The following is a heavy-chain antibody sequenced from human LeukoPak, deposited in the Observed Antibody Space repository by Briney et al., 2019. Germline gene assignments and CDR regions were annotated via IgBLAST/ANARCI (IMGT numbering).Heavy chain of an antibody. Sequence: SETLSLTCTVSGGSPSSGGYYWSWIRQHPGKGLERIGYIYYSGLTYYNPSLGSPVTVSLHTSTNPFPLKLTSVTAADTAVYYCARERTYFGSGSYPDSWGQGTLVTVSS. CDR2: IYYSGLT. D-gene: IGHD3-10*01. J-gene: IGHJ4*02. CDR3: ARERTYFGSGSYPDS. V-gene: IGHV4-31*01. CDR1: GGSPSSGGYY.